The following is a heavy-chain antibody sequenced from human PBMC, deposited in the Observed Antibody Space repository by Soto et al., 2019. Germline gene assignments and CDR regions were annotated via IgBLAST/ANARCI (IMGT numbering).Heavy chain of an antibody. CDR1: GFTFSNYP. J-gene: IGHJ6*02. Sequence: QVQLVESGGGVVQPGRSLRLSCGASGFTFSNYPMFWVRQAPGNXLXXVAFXXFDGSTEVYADSLKGRFTVSRDNSNNTVSLQMDSLRPEDTAVYYCAXDSRDCXSVXCXXXGXVXGLDVWGHGTTVTVSS. V-gene: IGHV3-30-3*01. D-gene: IGHD2-21*01. CDR2: XXFDGSTE. CDR3: AXDSRDCXSVXCXXXGXVXGLDV.